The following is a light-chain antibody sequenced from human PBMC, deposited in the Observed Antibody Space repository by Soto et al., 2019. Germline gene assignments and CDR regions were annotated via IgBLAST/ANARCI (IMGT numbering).Light chain of an antibody. V-gene: IGKV3-20*01. CDR1: QSVSSSSY. J-gene: IGKJ2*01. Sequence: EIVLTQSPGTLSLSPGERATLSCRASQSVSSSSYLAWYQQKPGQAPRLLIYGASSRATGIPDRFSGSGSGTDFTLNISRLEPEEFAVYYCHQYGSSPSYTFGQGTKLEIK. CDR3: HQYGSSPSYT. CDR2: GAS.